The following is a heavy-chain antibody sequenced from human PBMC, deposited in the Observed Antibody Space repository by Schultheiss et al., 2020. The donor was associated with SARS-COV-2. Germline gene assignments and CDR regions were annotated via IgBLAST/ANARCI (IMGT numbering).Heavy chain of an antibody. J-gene: IGHJ6*02. CDR3: ATSYSTTYYYAMGV. Sequence: SQTLSLTCAVYGGSFSGYYWSWIRQPPGKGLEWIGEISHGGSTNYNPSLKSRVSISIDTSKSQFSLNLRSMTAADTAVYYCATSYSTTYYYAMGVWGQGTTVTVSS. CDR2: ISHGGST. D-gene: IGHD2-2*01. CDR1: GGSFSGYY. V-gene: IGHV4-34*01.